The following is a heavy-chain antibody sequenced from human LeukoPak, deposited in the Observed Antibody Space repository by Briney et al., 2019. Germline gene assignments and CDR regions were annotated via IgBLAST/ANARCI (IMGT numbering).Heavy chain of an antibody. CDR3: AKGRSAVPDF. J-gene: IGHJ4*02. CDR1: GYDFIDQY. CDR2: MYANGGGT. Sequence: GASVKVSCKASGYDFIDQYIHWVRQAPGQGLEWMGWMYANGGGTKYAQKFKDRVTLTRATSISTAYMELRSLTNGDTAVYYCAKGRSAVPDFWGQGTLVTVSS. V-gene: IGHV1-2*02. D-gene: IGHD6-19*01.